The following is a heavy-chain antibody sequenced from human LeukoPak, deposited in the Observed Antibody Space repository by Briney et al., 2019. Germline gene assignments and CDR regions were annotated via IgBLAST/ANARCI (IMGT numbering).Heavy chain of an antibody. D-gene: IGHD6-19*01. CDR1: GFYFRDHW. Sequence: GGSLRLSCAASGFYFRDHWMDWVRQAPGKGLEWVGHIKTDGSETYYLDSLKGRISISRDNTNNALYLQMNSLRVEDTAVYYCVKNDGWFHLAQWGQGTLVTVSS. J-gene: IGHJ4*02. CDR3: VKNDGWFHLAQ. CDR2: IKTDGSET. V-gene: IGHV3-7*03.